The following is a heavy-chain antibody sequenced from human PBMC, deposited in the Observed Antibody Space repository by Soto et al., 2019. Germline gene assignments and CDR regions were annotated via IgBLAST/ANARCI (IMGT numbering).Heavy chain of an antibody. CDR3: ARMVVGDYYGSGSYCFDP. CDR1: GYSFTSYW. J-gene: IGHJ5*02. Sequence: LGESLKISCKGSGYSFTSYWISWVRQMPGKGLEWMGRIDPSDSYTNYSPSFQGHVTISADKSISTAYLQWSSLKASDTAMYYCARMVVGDYYGSGSYCFDPWGQGTLVTVSS. V-gene: IGHV5-10-1*01. D-gene: IGHD3-10*01. CDR2: IDPSDSYT.